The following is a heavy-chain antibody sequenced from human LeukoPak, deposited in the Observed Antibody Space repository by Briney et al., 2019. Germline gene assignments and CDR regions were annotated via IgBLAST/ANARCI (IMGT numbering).Heavy chain of an antibody. CDR2: IYYSGST. V-gene: IGHV4-59*08. Sequence: PSETLSLTCTVSGGSISSYYWSWIRQPPGKGLEWIGYIYYSGSTNYNPSLKSRVTISVDTSKNQFSLKLSSVTAADTAVYYCARVGDYYDSSGYPSPNPAFDYWGQGTLVTVSS. D-gene: IGHD3-22*01. CDR1: GGSISSYY. CDR3: ARVGDYYDSSGYPSPNPAFDY. J-gene: IGHJ4*02.